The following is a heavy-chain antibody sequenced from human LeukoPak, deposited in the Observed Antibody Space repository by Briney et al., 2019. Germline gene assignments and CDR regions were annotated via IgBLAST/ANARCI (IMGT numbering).Heavy chain of an antibody. V-gene: IGHV3-48*03. CDR1: GLTFSAYD. CDR3: AKVGDFWSGYYFDY. Sequence: PGGSLRLSCVASGLTFSAYDMNWVRQAPGKGLKWLSYIDSSATTKYHADSVKGRFTISRDNAKNTLYLQMNSLRAEDTAVYYCAKVGDFWSGYYFDYWGQGTLVTVSS. J-gene: IGHJ4*02. CDR2: IDSSATTK. D-gene: IGHD3-3*01.